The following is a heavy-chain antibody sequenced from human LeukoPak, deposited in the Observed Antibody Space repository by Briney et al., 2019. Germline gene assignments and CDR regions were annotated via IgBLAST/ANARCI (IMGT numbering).Heavy chain of an antibody. CDR1: GLTLSSNY. Sequence: GGSLRLSCAASGLTLSSNYMSWVRQAPGKGLEWVSLIYSGSSTYYADSVKGRFTISRDKSKNTLYLQMNSLRVDDTAVYCCAETASFDYWGQGTLVTVSS. J-gene: IGHJ4*02. CDR2: IYSGSST. V-gene: IGHV3-66*01. CDR3: AETASFDY. D-gene: IGHD5-18*01.